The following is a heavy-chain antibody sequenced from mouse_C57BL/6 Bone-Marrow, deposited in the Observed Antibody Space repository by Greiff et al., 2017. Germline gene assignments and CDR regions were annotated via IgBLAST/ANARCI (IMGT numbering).Heavy chain of an antibody. D-gene: IGHD2-1*01. CDR1: GYSITSYY. CDR3: ARYGDGNLDY. J-gene: IGHJ2*01. V-gene: IGHV3-8*01. Sequence: EVQLLQSGPGLAKPSQTLSLTCSVTGYSITSYYWNWIRKFPGNKLEYMGYISYSGSTYYNPSLKSRISITRDTSKNQYYLQLNSVTTEDTATYYCARYGDGNLDYWGQGTTLTVSS. CDR2: ISYSGST.